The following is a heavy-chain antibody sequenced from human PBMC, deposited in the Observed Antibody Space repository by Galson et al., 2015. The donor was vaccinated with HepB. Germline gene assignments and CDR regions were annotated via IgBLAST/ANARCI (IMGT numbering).Heavy chain of an antibody. CDR2: ISYDGSNK. CDR3: AKDSQVLMVLYYFDY. J-gene: IGHJ4*02. CDR1: GFTFSSYG. Sequence: SLRLSCAASGFTFSSYGMHWVRQAPGKGLEWVAVISYDGSNKYYADSVKGRFTISRDNSKNTLYLQMNSLRAEDTAVYYCAKDSQVLMVLYYFDYWGQGTLVTVSS. D-gene: IGHD2-8*01. V-gene: IGHV3-30*18.